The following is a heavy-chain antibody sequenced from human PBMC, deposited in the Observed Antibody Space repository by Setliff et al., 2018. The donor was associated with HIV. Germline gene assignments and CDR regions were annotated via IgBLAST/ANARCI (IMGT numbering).Heavy chain of an antibody. V-gene: IGHV3-9*01. D-gene: IGHD3-10*01. CDR2: ISWNGVSI. J-gene: IGHJ4*02. CDR1: GFIFDDYA. Sequence: PGGSLRLSCAASGFIFDDYAMHWVRQVPGKGLEWVSGISWNGVSIGYADSVKGRFTISRDNGKSSLYLQMNSLRAEDTAVYYCARYGSGRKYRDPFDNWGPGTLVTVSS. CDR3: ARYGSGRKYRDPFDN.